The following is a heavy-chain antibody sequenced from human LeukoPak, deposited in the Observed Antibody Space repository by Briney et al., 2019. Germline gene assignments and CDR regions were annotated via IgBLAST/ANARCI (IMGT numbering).Heavy chain of an antibody. Sequence: SETLSLTCTVSGGSISSYYWSWIRQPPRKGLEWIGYVFYSGSINYNPSLKSRVTISIDASKNQFSLKLSSVTAADTAVYYCARDPQYFHQTGYFDLWGRGTLVTVSS. J-gene: IGHJ2*01. CDR3: ARDPQYFHQTGYFDL. D-gene: IGHD3-9*01. CDR2: VFYSGSI. CDR1: GGSISSYY. V-gene: IGHV4-59*01.